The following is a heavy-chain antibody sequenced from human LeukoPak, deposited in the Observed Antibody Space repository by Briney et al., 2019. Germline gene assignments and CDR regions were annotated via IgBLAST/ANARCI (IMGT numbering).Heavy chain of an antibody. V-gene: IGHV1-69*04. CDR1: GGTFSSYA. Sequence: SVKVSCKASGGTFSSYAISWVRQAPGQGLEWMGRIIPILGIANYAQKFQGRVTITADKSTSTAYMELSSLRSEDTAVSYCARVASLGGIAGEFDYWGQGTLVTVSS. D-gene: IGHD6-13*01. J-gene: IGHJ4*02. CDR3: ARVASLGGIAGEFDY. CDR2: IIPILGIA.